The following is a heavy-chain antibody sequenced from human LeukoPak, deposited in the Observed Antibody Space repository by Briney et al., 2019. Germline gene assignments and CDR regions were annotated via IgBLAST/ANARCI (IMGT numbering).Heavy chain of an antibody. CDR3: ARDHKVSIRPGSGHISGEDWFDP. J-gene: IGHJ5*02. Sequence: PSETLSLTCTVSGGSISSSSYYWGWIRQPPGKGLEWIGSIYYSGSTYYNPSLKSRVTMSVDTSKNQFSLKLSSVTAADTAVYYCARDHKVSIRPGSGHISGEDWFDPWGQGTLVTVSS. D-gene: IGHD3-22*01. CDR2: IYYSGST. CDR1: GGSISSSSYY. V-gene: IGHV4-39*07.